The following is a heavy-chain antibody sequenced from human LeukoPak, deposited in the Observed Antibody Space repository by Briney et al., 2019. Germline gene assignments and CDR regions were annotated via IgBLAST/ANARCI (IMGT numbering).Heavy chain of an antibody. CDR3: AARRAVGFDY. CDR2: IKQDGSQK. V-gene: IGHV3-7*01. D-gene: IGHD6-19*01. J-gene: IGHJ4*02. CDR1: GFTFSTYY. Sequence: GGSLRLSCAASGFTFSTYYMNWVRQAPGKGLEWVANIKQDGSQKYYVDSVQGRFTISRDNATNSLYLQRKSLRAEDTAVYYCAARRAVGFDYWGQGTLVTVSS.